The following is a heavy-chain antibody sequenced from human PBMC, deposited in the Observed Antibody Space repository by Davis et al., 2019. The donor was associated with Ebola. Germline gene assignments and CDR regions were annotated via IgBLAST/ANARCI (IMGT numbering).Heavy chain of an antibody. J-gene: IGHJ6*02. D-gene: IGHD3-3*01. CDR2: IIPIFGTA. V-gene: IGHV1-69*06. CDR3: ARGGGTRITMDYYYGMDV. CDR1: GGTFSSYA. Sequence: AASVKVSCKASGGTFSSYAISWVRQAPGQGLEWMGGIIPIFGTANYAQKFQGRVTITADKSTSTAYMELSSLRSEDTAVYYCARGGGTRITMDYYYGMDVWGQGTTVTVSS.